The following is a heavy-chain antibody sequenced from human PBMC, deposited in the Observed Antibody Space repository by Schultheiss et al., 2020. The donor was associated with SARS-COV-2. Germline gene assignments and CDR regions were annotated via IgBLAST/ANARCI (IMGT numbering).Heavy chain of an antibody. CDR2: ISYDGSNK. CDR1: GFTFSSYA. J-gene: IGHJ3*02. V-gene: IGHV3-30*07. D-gene: IGHD3-22*01. Sequence: GESLKISCAASGFTFSSYAMSWVRQAPGKGLEWVAVISYDGSNKYYADSVKGRFTISRDNSKNTLYLQMNSLRAEDTAVYYCAPEITMIVVVPTGAFDIWGQGTMVTVSS. CDR3: APEITMIVVVPTGAFDI.